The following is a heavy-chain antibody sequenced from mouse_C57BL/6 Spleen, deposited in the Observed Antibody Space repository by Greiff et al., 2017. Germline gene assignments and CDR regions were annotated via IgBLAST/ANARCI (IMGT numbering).Heavy chain of an antibody. CDR1: GYTFTSYT. Sequence: QVQLQQSGAELARPGASVKMSCKASGYTFTSYTMHWVKQRPGQGLEWIGYINPSSGYTKYNQKFKDKATLTADKSSSTAYMQLSSLTSEDSAVYYCARSHYGSSYWYFGVWGTGTTVTVAS. D-gene: IGHD1-1*01. CDR2: INPSSGYT. V-gene: IGHV1-4*01. J-gene: IGHJ1*03. CDR3: ARSHYGSSYWYFGV.